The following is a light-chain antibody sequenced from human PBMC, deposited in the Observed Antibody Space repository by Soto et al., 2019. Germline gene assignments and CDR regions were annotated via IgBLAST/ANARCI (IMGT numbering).Light chain of an antibody. J-gene: IGLJ2*01. V-gene: IGLV2-11*01. CDR3: CSYAGTYSVI. CDR2: DVR. CDR1: SSDIGGYSF. Sequence: QSALTQPPSVSGSPGQSVTISCSGTSSDIGGYSFVSWYQQHPGNTPTLIIYDVRNRPSGVPDRFSGSKSGNTASLTISGLQAEDEADYYCCSYAGTYSVIFGGGTKLTVL.